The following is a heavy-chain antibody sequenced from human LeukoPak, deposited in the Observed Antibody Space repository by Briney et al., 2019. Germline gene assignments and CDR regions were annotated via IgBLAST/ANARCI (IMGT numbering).Heavy chain of an antibody. CDR2: IGTAGDT. V-gene: IGHV3-13*01. J-gene: IGHJ6*02. CDR3: ARGPWVDILTGYTTYGGMDV. D-gene: IGHD3-9*01. Sequence: PGGSLRLSCAASGFTFSSYDMHWVRQATGKGLEGVSAIGTAGDTYYPGSVKGRFTISRENAKNSLYLQMNSLRAGDTAVYYCARGPWVDILTGYTTYGGMDVWGQGTTVTVSS. CDR1: GFTFSSYD.